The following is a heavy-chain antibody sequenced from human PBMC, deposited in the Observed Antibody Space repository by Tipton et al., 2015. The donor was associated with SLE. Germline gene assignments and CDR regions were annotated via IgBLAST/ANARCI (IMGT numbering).Heavy chain of an antibody. CDR1: GFSFSGFD. D-gene: IGHD7-27*01. V-gene: IGHV3-21*06. J-gene: IGHJ4*02. Sequence: SLRLSCEASGFSFSGFDMNWVRQAPGKGLEWVSLISGSSHFIYYADSVKGRFTISRDNAKNSLYLQMNSLRAEDTAVYYCASLLTGDGRTDWGQGTLVTVSS. CDR3: ASLLTGDGRTD. CDR2: ISGSSHFI.